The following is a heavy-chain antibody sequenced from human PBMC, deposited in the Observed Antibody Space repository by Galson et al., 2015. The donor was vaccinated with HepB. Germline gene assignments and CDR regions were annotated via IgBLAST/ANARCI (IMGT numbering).Heavy chain of an antibody. CDR3: ARAGWHGDDHYYAMDV. V-gene: IGHV3-20*04. CDR1: DFIFDDYG. Sequence: SLRLSCAAFDFIFDDYGMSWVRQAPGKGLEWISGINWNGETTSYADAVKGRFTISRDNAKNSLYLQLNSLRVEDTALYYCARAGWHGDDHYYAMDVWGQGTTVTVSS. J-gene: IGHJ6*02. D-gene: IGHD4-17*01. CDR2: INWNGETT.